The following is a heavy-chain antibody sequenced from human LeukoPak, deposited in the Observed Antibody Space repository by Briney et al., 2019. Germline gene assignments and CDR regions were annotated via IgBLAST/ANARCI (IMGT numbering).Heavy chain of an antibody. V-gene: IGHV4-31*03. CDR3: ARYTSLSSNWFDP. CDR2: IYYTRVT. D-gene: IGHD2/OR15-2a*01. CDR1: GDSITSGPYY. J-gene: IGHJ5*02. Sequence: SQTLSLTCTVSGDSITSGPYYWTWSRQPPGKGLEWIGYIYYTRVTYYNPCLMGRLTISIDTSKNQFSLKMNSVTAADTAVYYCARYTSLSSNWFDPWGQGTPVTVSS.